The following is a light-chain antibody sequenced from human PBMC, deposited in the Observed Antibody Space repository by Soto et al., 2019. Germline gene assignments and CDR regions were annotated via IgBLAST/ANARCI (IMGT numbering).Light chain of an antibody. Sequence: EIVMMQSPATLSVSPGERVTLSCRASQSVSSNLAWYQQKSGQAPRLLIYGASTRATGIPARFSGSGSGTKFTLTISSLHSEDFAIYYCQQYNNWPPVTFGQGTRLE. J-gene: IGKJ5*01. CDR1: QSVSSN. V-gene: IGKV3-15*01. CDR3: QQYNNWPPVT. CDR2: GAS.